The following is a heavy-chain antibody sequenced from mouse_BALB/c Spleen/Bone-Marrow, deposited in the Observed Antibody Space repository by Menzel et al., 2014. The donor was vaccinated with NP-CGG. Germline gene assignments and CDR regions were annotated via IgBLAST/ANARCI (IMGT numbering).Heavy chain of an antibody. Sequence: LVESGAELVKPGASVKLSCKASGYTFTSYWMHWVKQRPGQGLEWIGEIDPSDSYTNYNQKFKGKATLTVDKSSSTASMQLSSRTSEDSAVYYCARSSGYYDYWYFDVWGAGTTVTVSS. D-gene: IGHD2-4*01. CDR3: ARSSGYYDYWYFDV. V-gene: IGHV1-69*02. CDR1: GYTFTSYW. J-gene: IGHJ1*01. CDR2: IDPSDSYT.